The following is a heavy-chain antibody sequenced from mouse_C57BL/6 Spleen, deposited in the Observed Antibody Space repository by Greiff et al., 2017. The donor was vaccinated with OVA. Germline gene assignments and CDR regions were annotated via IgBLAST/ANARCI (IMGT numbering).Heavy chain of an antibody. CDR2: IGPGSGST. V-gene: IGHV1-77*01. CDR3: ARSGYYGSSYDWYFDV. CDR1: GYTFTDYY. Sequence: VKLQESGAELVKPGASVKISCKASGYTFTDYYINWVKQRPGQGLAWIGKIGPGSGSTYYNEKFKGKATLTADKSSSTAYMQLSSLTSEDSAVYFCARSGYYGSSYDWYFDVWGTGTTVTVSS. D-gene: IGHD1-1*01. J-gene: IGHJ1*03.